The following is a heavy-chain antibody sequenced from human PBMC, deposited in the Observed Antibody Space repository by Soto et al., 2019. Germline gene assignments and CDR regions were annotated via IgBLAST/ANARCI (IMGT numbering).Heavy chain of an antibody. J-gene: IGHJ6*02. D-gene: IGHD3-10*01. CDR2: IIPIFGTA. CDR1: GGTFSSYA. V-gene: IGHV1-69*13. Sequence: SVKVSCKASGGTFSSYAISWVRQAPGQGLEWMGGIIPIFGTANYAQKFQGRVTITADESTSTAYMELSSLRSEDTAVYYCARAVDPTYYYGSGSYYNPGYYYYYGMDVWGQGTTVTVSS. CDR3: ARAVDPTYYYGSGSYYNPGYYYYYGMDV.